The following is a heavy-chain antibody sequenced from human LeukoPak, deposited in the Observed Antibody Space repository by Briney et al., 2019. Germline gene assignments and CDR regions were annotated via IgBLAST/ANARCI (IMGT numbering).Heavy chain of an antibody. J-gene: IGHJ1*01. D-gene: IGHD3-10*01. CDR1: GGSISSDY. Sequence: TSETLSLTCTVSGGSISSDYWSWIRQPPGKGLEWIGHIYYSGSTNYNPSLKSRVTISVDTSKNQLSLKLNSVTAADTAVYYCARQTGYFRYWGQGTLVAVSS. CDR3: ARQTGYFRY. CDR2: IYYSGST. V-gene: IGHV4-59*08.